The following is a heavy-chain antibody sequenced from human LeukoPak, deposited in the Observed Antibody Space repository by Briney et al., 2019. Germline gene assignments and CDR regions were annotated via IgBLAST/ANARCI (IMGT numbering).Heavy chain of an antibody. CDR1: GGSISSGDYY. V-gene: IGHV4-30-4*01. J-gene: IGHJ6*02. CDR3: ARWIQLDYYYGMDV. CDR2: IYYSGST. Sequence: PSETLSLTCTVSGGSISSGDYYWSWIRQPPGKGLEWIGYIYYSGSTYYNPSLKSRVTISVDTSKNQFSLKLSSVTAADTAVYYCARWIQLDYYYGMDVWGQGTTVTVSS. D-gene: IGHD5-18*01.